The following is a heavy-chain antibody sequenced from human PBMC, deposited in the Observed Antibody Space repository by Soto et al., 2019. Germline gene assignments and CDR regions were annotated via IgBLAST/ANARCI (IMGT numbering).Heavy chain of an antibody. D-gene: IGHD5-12*01. CDR2: ISYDGSNK. J-gene: IGHJ4*02. V-gene: IGHV3-30*09. CDR1: GFTFSSYA. CDR3: ARGDIVATIGDHGFDY. Sequence: GGSLRLSCAASGFTFSSYAMHWVRQAPGKGLEWVAVISYDGSNKYYADSVKGRFAISRDNSKNTLYLQMNSLRAEDTAVYYCARGDIVATIGDHGFDYWGQGTLVTVSS.